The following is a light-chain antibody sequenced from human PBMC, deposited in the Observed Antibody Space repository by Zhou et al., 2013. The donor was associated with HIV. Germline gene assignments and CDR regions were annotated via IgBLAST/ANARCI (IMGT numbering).Light chain of an antibody. CDR3: MQHTHWPLT. V-gene: IGKV2-30*02. CDR2: KVS. Sequence: DVVMTQSPLSLPVTLGQPASISCRSSQSLVHSDGNTYLNWFQQRPGQSPRRLMYKVSNRDSGVPDRFSGSGSGTDFTLKISRVEADDVGVYYCMQHTHWPLTFGGGTEGGGSN. CDR1: QSLVHSDGNTY. J-gene: IGKJ4*01.